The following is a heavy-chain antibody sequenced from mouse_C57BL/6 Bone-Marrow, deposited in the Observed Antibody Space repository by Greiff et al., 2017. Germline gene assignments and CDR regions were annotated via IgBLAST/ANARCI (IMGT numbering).Heavy chain of an antibody. D-gene: IGHD4-1*02. CDR1: GYTFTSYW. Sequence: QVQLQQPGAELVMPGASVKLSCKASGYTFTSYWMHWVKQRPGQGLEWIGEIDPSDSYTNYNQKFKGKSTLTVDKSSSTAYMQLSSLTSEDSAVYYCARSQLSSWFAYWGQGTLVTVSA. CDR2: IDPSDSYT. J-gene: IGHJ3*01. CDR3: ARSQLSSWFAY. V-gene: IGHV1-69*01.